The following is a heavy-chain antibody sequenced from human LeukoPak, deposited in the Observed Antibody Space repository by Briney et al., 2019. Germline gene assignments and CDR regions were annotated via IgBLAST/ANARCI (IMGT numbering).Heavy chain of an antibody. CDR2: ISGSGGST. CDR1: GFTFSSCA. V-gene: IGHV3-23*01. D-gene: IGHD1-26*01. CDR3: AKLRGGSYYGTFDY. J-gene: IGHJ4*02. Sequence: GGSLRLSCAASGFTFSSCAMSWVRQAPGKGLEWVSAISGSGGSTYYADSGFTISRDNSKSTLYLQMNSLRAEDTAVYYCAKLRGGSYYGTFDYWGQGTLVTVSS.